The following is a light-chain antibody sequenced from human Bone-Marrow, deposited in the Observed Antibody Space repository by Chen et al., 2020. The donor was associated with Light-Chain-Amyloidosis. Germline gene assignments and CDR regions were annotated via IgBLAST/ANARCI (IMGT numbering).Light chain of an antibody. CDR3: QHRNSGRLS. V-gene: IGKV3-11*01. J-gene: IGKJ4*01. CDR2: DAS. CDR1: QNVRSF. Sequence: EIVLTQSPATLSLSPGESATLSCRASQNVRSFLAWYQQKPGQAPRLVINDASNSATGIPARFSGSGAETEFTLPISSVEPEDCTVDDCQHRNSGRLSFCVGTKVEV.